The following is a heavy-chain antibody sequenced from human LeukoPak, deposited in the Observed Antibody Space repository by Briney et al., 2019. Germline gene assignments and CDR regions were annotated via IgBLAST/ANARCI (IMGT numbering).Heavy chain of an antibody. J-gene: IGHJ2*01. D-gene: IGHD3-10*01. CDR3: ARRRYYYGSGSSWYFDL. V-gene: IGHV3-48*03. Sequence: GGSLRLSCAASGFTFSSYEMNWVRQAPGKGLEWVSYISSSGSTIYYADSVKGRFTISRDNAKNSLYLQMNSLRAEDTAVYYCARRRYYYGSGSSWYFDLWGRGTLVTVSS. CDR2: ISSSGSTI. CDR1: GFTFSSYE.